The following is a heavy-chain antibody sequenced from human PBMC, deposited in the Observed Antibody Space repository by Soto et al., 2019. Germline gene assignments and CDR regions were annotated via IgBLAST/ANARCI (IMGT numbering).Heavy chain of an antibody. V-gene: IGHV5-51*01. Sequence: GEPLKISCKGSGYSITSYWIGWVRQMPGKGLEWMGIIYPGDSDTRYSPSFQGQVTISADKSISTAHPQWGGLKPSVTALYYGAGPPVPFGTGVWVQGSTVTDPS. J-gene: IGHJ6*01. CDR3: AGPPVPFGTGV. CDR1: GYSITSYW. D-gene: IGHD4-17*01. CDR2: IYPGDSDT.